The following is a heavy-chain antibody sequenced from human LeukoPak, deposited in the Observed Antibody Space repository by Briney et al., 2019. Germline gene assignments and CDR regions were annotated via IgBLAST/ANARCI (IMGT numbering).Heavy chain of an antibody. Sequence: PGRSLRLSCAASGFTFSSYGMHWVRQAPGKGLEWVAVISYDGSNKYYADSVKGRFTISRDNSKNTLYLQMNSLRAEDTAVYYCAKDLSYYDILTGLPNVGTDNWFDPWGQGTLVTVSS. CDR1: GFTFSSYG. J-gene: IGHJ5*02. D-gene: IGHD3-9*01. V-gene: IGHV3-30*18. CDR2: ISYDGSNK. CDR3: AKDLSYYDILTGLPNVGTDNWFDP.